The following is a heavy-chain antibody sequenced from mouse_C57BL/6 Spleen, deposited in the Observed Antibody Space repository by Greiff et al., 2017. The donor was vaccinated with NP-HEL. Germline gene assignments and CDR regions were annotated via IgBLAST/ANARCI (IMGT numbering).Heavy chain of an antibody. V-gene: IGHV1-18*01. CDR3: ARRFYYGNLYYAMDY. J-gene: IGHJ4*01. CDR2: INPNNGGT. CDR1: GYTFTDYN. Sequence: VQLKESGPELVKPGASVKIPCKASGYTFTDYNMDWVKQSHGKSLEWIGDINPNNGGTIYNQKFKGKATLTVDKSSSTAYMELRNLTSEDTAVYYCARRFYYGNLYYAMDYWGQGTSVTVSS. D-gene: IGHD2-1*01.